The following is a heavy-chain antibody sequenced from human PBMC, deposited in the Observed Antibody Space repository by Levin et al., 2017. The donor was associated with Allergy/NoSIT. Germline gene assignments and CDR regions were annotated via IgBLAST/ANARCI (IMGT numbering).Heavy chain of an antibody. J-gene: IGHJ4*02. CDR3: ARAPGETTETILPFDS. D-gene: IGHD4-17*01. CDR1: GYTFSGYY. V-gene: IGHV1-2*02. Sequence: ASVKVSCKASGYTFSGYYIHWVRQTPGQGLEWIGWINPNSGATNYAQNFQVRVTLTRDPSINTAYMELRRLRSDDTALYYCARAPGETTETILPFDSWGQGTLVTVSS. CDR2: INPNSGAT.